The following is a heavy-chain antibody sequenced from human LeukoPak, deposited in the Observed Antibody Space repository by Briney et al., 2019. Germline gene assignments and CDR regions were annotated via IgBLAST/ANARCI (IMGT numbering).Heavy chain of an antibody. J-gene: IGHJ4*02. CDR3: AAFRDGLNWHLDN. CDR2: IKQDGSEK. D-gene: IGHD5-24*01. CDR1: GFTFSSYW. Sequence: GGSLRLSCAGSGFTFSSYWMSWVRQAPGKGLEWVANIKQDGSEKYYVDSVKGRFTISRDNAKNSLYLQMNSLRAEDTAVYYCAAFRDGLNWHLDNWGQGTLVTVSS. V-gene: IGHV3-7*01.